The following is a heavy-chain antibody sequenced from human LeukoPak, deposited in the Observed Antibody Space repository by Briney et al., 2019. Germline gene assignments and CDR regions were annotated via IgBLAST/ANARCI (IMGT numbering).Heavy chain of an antibody. V-gene: IGHV3-48*01. Sequence: GGSLRLSCAASGFTFSSYSMNWVRQAPGKGLEWVSYISSSSSTIYYADSVKGRFTISRDNAKNSLYLQMNSLRAEDTAVYYCASLQREIAVPGIDAFDIWGQGTMVTVSS. J-gene: IGHJ3*02. CDR1: GFTFSSYS. CDR2: ISSSSSTI. CDR3: ASLQREIAVPGIDAFDI. D-gene: IGHD6-19*01.